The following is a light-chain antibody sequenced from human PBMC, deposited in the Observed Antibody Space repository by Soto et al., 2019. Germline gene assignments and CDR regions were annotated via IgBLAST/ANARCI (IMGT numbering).Light chain of an antibody. CDR1: SSNIGSNT. CDR2: FNI. V-gene: IGLV1-44*01. J-gene: IGLJ1*01. Sequence: QYGLSQPPSASGTPGQRVTSSCSGSSSNIGSNTVSWYQQFPGTAPKLLIYFNIQRPSGVPDRFSGSKSGTSASLAISGLQSEDEADYYCAAWDDSLNGYVFGNGTKVTV. CDR3: AAWDDSLNGYV.